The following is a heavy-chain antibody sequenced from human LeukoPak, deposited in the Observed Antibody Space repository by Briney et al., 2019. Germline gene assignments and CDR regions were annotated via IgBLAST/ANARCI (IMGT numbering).Heavy chain of an antibody. CDR2: ISYSGNT. CDR3: ARHTSYGGNSAFGD. Sequence: PSETLSLTCTVSGGSISSGGYYWSWIRQHPGKGLEWIGYISYSGNTYYNPSLKSRVTISVDTSRNHFSLKLSSVTAADTAVYYCARHTSYGGNSAFGDWGQGTLVTVSS. J-gene: IGHJ4*02. V-gene: IGHV4-31*03. D-gene: IGHD4-17*01. CDR1: GGSISSGGYY.